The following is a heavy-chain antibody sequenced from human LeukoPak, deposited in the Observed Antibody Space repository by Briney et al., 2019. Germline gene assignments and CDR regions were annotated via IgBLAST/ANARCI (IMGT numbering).Heavy chain of an antibody. J-gene: IGHJ4*02. V-gene: IGHV4-59*01. Sequence: SETLSLTCTVSGGSISSYYWSWIRQPPGKGLEWIGYIYYSGSTNYNPSLKSRVTISVDTSKNQFSLKLSSVTAADTAVYYCARRAQLSATGHYFDYWGQGTLVTVSS. CDR3: ARRAQLSATGHYFDY. D-gene: IGHD6-13*01. CDR1: GGSISSYY. CDR2: IYYSGST.